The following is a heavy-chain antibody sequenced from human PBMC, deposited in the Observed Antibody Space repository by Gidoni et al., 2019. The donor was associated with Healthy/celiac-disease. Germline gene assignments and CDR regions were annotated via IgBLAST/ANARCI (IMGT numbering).Heavy chain of an antibody. CDR1: GGSFSGYY. CDR2: INHSGST. Sequence: QVQLQQWGAGLLKPSETLSLTCAVYGGSFSGYYWSWIRQPPGKGLEWIGEINHSGSTNYNPSLKSRVTISVDTSKNQFSLKLSSVTAADTAVYYCARGRYSSSLANWGQGTLVTVSS. V-gene: IGHV4-34*01. CDR3: ARGRYSSSLAN. D-gene: IGHD6-13*01. J-gene: IGHJ4*02.